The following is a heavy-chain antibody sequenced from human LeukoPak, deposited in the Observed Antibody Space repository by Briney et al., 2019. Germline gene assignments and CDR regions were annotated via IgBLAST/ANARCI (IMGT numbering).Heavy chain of an antibody. Sequence: GGSLRLSCAASGFTVSSNYMSWVRQAPGKGLEWVSVIYGGGSTYYADSVKGRFTISRDTSKNTVNLQMNSLRAEDTAVYYCARDLRGSDAYYFDYWGQGTLVTVSS. D-gene: IGHD3-10*01. V-gene: IGHV3-53*01. CDR3: ARDLRGSDAYYFDY. CDR1: GFTVSSNY. CDR2: IYGGGST. J-gene: IGHJ4*02.